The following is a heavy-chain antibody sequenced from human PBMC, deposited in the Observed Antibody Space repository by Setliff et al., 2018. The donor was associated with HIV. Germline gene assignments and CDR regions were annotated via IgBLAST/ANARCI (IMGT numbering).Heavy chain of an antibody. CDR3: ARSIYGSGCHPLDI. Sequence: KTSETLSLTCTVSGGSVDGYYWSWIRQPAGEGLEWIGRMYAAGWSNYNPSLESRVTMSVDRSKDQFSLRLTSVSAADTAVYYCARSIYGSGCHPLDIWGQGTLVTVPQ. D-gene: IGHD3-10*01. CDR2: MYAAGWS. CDR1: GGSVDGYY. V-gene: IGHV4-4*07. J-gene: IGHJ4*02.